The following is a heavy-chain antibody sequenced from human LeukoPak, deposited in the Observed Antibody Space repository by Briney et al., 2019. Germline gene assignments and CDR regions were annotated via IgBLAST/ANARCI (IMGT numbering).Heavy chain of an antibody. J-gene: IGHJ2*01. CDR1: DDTISMYY. CDR2: IYSSGAT. Sequence: NPSETVSLTCTASDDTISMYYWSWIRQPPGKGPEWIAYIYSSGATSYNPSLRSRVSISLDTSNSQFSLKLNSMTVADTAVYYCVRLKMGAYFDLWGRGTLVAVSS. V-gene: IGHV4-59*08. D-gene: IGHD3-16*01. CDR3: VRLKMGAYFDL.